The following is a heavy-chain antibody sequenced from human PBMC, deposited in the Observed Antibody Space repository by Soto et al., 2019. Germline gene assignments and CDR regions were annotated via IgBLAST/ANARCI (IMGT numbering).Heavy chain of an antibody. CDR2: IYYSGST. V-gene: IGHV4-31*03. D-gene: IGHD2-15*01. Sequence: QVQLQESGPGLVKPSQTLSLTCTVSGGSISSGGYYWSWIRQHPGKGLEWIGYIYYSGSTYYNPSLKRRVTISVDPTKNEFSLKLISVTAADTAVYYCARYGVVAAIRWCDPWGQGTLVTVSS. CDR3: ARYGVVAAIRWCDP. J-gene: IGHJ5*02. CDR1: GGSISSGGYY.